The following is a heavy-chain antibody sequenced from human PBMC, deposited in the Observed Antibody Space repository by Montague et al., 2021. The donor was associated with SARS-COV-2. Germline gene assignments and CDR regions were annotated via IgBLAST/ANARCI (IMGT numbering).Heavy chain of an antibody. J-gene: IGHJ3*02. V-gene: IGHV4-39*02. CDR2: IYDSGST. Sequence: SETLSLTCTVSGGSISSGNYYWDWIRQPPGKGLEWIGSIYDSGSTXYNPSLKSRVTISVDTSKNHFSLKLSSVTAADTAVYYCARRGRKLLPVATTIGGFDIWGQGTVVTVSS. CDR3: ARRGRKLLPVATTIGGFDI. D-gene: IGHD5-12*01. CDR1: GGSISSGNYY.